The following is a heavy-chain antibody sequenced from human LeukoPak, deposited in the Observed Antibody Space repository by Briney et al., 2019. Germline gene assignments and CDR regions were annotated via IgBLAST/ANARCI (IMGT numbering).Heavy chain of an antibody. CDR2: IYYSGST. D-gene: IGHD3-22*01. J-gene: IGHJ4*02. Sequence: SETLSLTCTVSGGSISSYYWGWVRQPPGKGLEWIGSIYYSGSTYYNPSLKSRLTISVDTSKNQFSLKLSSVTAADTAVYYCARENYYDSSGHYFGQGTLVTVSS. CDR1: GGSISSYY. V-gene: IGHV4-39*07. CDR3: ARENYYDSSGHY.